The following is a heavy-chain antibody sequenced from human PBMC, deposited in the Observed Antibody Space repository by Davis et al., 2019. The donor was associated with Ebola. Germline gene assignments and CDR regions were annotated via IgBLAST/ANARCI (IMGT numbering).Heavy chain of an antibody. D-gene: IGHD4-17*01. CDR1: GYTFTTYS. V-gene: IGHV1-3*01. J-gene: IGHJ4*02. CDR3: ARDPPYGDYHFDY. Sequence: AASVKVSCKASGYTFTTYSIHWVRQAPGQRLEWMGWINAGNGNTKYSQKFQGRVTITRDTSASTAYMELSSLRSEDTAVYYCARDPPYGDYHFDYWGQGTLVTVSS. CDR2: INAGNGNT.